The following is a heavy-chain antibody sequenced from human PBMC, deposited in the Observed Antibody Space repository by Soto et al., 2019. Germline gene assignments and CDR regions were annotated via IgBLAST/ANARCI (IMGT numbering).Heavy chain of an antibody. CDR1: GDSVSSNSAA. J-gene: IGHJ4*02. CDR3: AREPEYYDILTGFDY. Sequence: SQTLSLTFAISGDSVSSNSAAWNWIRQSPSRGLEWLGRTYYRSKWYNDYAVSVKSRITINPDPSKNQFSLQLNSVTPEDTAVYYCAREPEYYDILTGFDYWGQGTLVTVSS. V-gene: IGHV6-1*01. CDR2: TYYRSKWYN. D-gene: IGHD3-9*01.